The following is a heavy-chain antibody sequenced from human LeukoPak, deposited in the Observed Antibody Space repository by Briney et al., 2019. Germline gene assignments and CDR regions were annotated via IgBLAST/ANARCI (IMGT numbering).Heavy chain of an antibody. D-gene: IGHD3-10*01. CDR3: ARQERKILWFGELLPHFDY. CDR1: GGSISTSYYY. V-gene: IGHV4-39*01. Sequence: PSETLSLTCTVSGGSISTSYYYWGWIRQPPGKGLEWIGNIHNSESTYYNPSLKSRVTISVDTSKNQFSLKLSSVTAADTAVYYCARQERKILWFGELLPHFDYWGQGTLVTVSS. J-gene: IGHJ4*02. CDR2: IHNSEST.